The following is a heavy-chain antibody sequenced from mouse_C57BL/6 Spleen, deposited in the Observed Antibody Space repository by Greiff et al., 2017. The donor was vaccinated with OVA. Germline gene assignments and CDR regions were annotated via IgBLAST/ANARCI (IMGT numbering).Heavy chain of an antibody. D-gene: IGHD2-4*01. V-gene: IGHV5-6*01. CDR1: GFTFSSYG. CDR2: ISSGGSYT. Sequence: EVMLVESGGDLVKPGGSLKLSCAASGFTFSSYGMSWVRQTPDKRLEWVATISSGGSYTYYPDSVKGRFTISRDNAKNTLYLQRSSLKSEDTAMYYCARHMITHFDYWGQGTTLTVSS. J-gene: IGHJ2*01. CDR3: ARHMITHFDY.